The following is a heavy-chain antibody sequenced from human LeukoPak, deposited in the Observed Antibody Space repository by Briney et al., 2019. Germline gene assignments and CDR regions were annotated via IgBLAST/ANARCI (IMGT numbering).Heavy chain of an antibody. V-gene: IGHV4-34*01. CDR1: GGSFSGYY. Sequence: SETLSLTCAVYGGSFSGYYWSWIRQPPGKGLEWIGEINHSGSTNYNPSLKSRVTISVDTSKNQFSLKLSSVTAADTAVYYCASLPKRGVTLLTGYLHNYWGQGTLVTVSS. J-gene: IGHJ4*02. CDR3: ASLPKRGVTLLTGYLHNY. CDR2: INHSGST. D-gene: IGHD3-9*01.